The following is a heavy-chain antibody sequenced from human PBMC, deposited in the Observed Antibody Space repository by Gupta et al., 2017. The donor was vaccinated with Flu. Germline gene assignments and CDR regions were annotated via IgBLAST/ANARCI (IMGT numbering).Heavy chain of an antibody. J-gene: IGHJ4*02. V-gene: IGHV3-15*01. CDR3: TFDIVVVPAAIGGYFDY. Sequence: GESGGGLVKPGGSLRLSCAASGFTFSNAWMSWVRQAPGKGLEWVGRIKSKTDGGTTDYAAPVKGRFTISRDDSKNTLYLQMNSLKTEDTAVYYCTFDIVVVPAAIGGYFDYWGQGTLVTVSS. CDR2: IKSKTDGGTT. D-gene: IGHD2-2*01. CDR1: GFTFSNAW.